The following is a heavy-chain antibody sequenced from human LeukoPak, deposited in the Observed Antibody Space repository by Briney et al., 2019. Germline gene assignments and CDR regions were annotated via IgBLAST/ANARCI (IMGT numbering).Heavy chain of an antibody. CDR2: ISDDGSNK. V-gene: IGHV3-30*02. J-gene: IGHJ4*02. D-gene: IGHD3-16*02. CDR1: GLTFSSYG. Sequence: PGGSLRLSCAASGLTFSSYGMHWVRQAPGKGLEWVAFISDDGSNKSYADSVKGRFTISRDNSKKTVYLQMNSLRAEDTAVYYCAGVWGSFRYSGHYWGQGTLVTVSS. CDR3: AGVWGSFRYSGHY.